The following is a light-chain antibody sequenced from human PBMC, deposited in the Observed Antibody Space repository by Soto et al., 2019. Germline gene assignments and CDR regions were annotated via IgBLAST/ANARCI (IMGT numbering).Light chain of an antibody. V-gene: IGLV2-14*01. CDR2: EVS. J-gene: IGLJ1*01. CDR1: SSDVGGYNY. CDR3: SSYTSSSTKV. Sequence: QSVLTQPASVSGSPGQSITISCTGTSSDVGGYNYVSWYQQHPGKAPKLMIYEVSNRPSGVSNRFSGSKSGNAASLTISGLQAEDEAGYYCSSYTSSSTKVFGTGTKLTVL.